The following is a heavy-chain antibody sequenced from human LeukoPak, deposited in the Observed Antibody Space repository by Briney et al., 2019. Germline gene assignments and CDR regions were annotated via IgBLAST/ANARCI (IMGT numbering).Heavy chain of an antibody. Sequence: ASVKVSCKASGYTFSSYDINWVRQATGQGLEWMGWMNPNSGNTGYAQKFQGKVTITRNTSISTAYMELSSLRFEDTAVYYCAADNTVTFSWGQGTLVTVSS. CDR3: AADNTVTFS. D-gene: IGHD4-17*01. V-gene: IGHV1-8*03. CDR2: MNPNSGNT. CDR1: GYTFSSYD. J-gene: IGHJ4*02.